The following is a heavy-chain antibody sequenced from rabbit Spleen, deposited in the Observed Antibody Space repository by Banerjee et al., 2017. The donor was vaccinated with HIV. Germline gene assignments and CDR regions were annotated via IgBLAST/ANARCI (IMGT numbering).Heavy chain of an antibody. CDR2: INAATGRP. D-gene: IGHD4-1*01. V-gene: IGHV1S45*01. Sequence: QEQLVESGRGLVKPEGSLTLTCKASGFSFSDRDVMCWVRQAPGKGLEWIACINAATGRPVYATWAKGRFTISRTSSTTVTLQLTSLTAADTAIYFCARDESGWSLSNFDLWGPGTLVTVS. CDR3: ARDESGWSLSNFDL. CDR1: GFSFSDRDV. J-gene: IGHJ4*01.